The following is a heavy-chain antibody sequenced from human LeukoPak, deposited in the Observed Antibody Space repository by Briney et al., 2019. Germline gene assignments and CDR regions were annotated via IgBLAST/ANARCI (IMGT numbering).Heavy chain of an antibody. CDR3: ARRYWVYPDFIDY. J-gene: IGHJ4*02. V-gene: IGHV1-18*04. CDR2: ISAYNGNT. CDR1: GYTFTGYY. Sequence: ASVKVSCKASGYTFTGYYMHWVRQAPGQGLEWMGWISAYNGNTNYAQKLQGRVTMTTDTSTSTAYMELRSLRSDDTAVYYCARRYWVYPDFIDYWGQGTLVTVSS. D-gene: IGHD2-8*02.